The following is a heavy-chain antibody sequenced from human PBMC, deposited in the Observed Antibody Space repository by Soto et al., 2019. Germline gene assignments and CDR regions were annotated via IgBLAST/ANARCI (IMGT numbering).Heavy chain of an antibody. D-gene: IGHD3-10*01. J-gene: IGHJ4*02. CDR2: ISAYNGNT. CDR3: AVRFGELIFDY. Sequence: ASVNVSFKSSGYTFTSYCISWVRQAPGQGLEWMGWISAYNGNTNYAQKLQGRVTMTTDTSTSTAYMELRSLRSDDTAVYYCAVRFGELIFDYWGQGTLVTVSS. V-gene: IGHV1-18*01. CDR1: GYTFTSYC.